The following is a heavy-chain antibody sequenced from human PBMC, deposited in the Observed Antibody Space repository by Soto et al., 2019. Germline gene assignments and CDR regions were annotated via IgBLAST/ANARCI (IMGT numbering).Heavy chain of an antibody. J-gene: IGHJ6*02. D-gene: IGHD3-9*01. CDR2: IDAIIGTT. CDR1: GYTFTSYA. Sequence: GASVKVSCKASGYTFTSYAMHWVRQAPGQRLEWMGWIDAIIGTTNYAQKLQGRVTITADTSTSTAYMELSSLRSEDTAVYYCARDLTPNYDILTGPEVYYGMDVWGQGTTVTVSS. CDR3: ARDLTPNYDILTGPEVYYGMDV. V-gene: IGHV1-3*01.